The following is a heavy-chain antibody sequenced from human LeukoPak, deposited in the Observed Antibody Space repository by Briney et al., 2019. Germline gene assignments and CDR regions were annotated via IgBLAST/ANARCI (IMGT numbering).Heavy chain of an antibody. CDR1: GYSISSGYY. J-gene: IGHJ6*03. CDR3: ASLTYYDFWSGSYYMDV. D-gene: IGHD3-3*01. CDR2: IYHSGST. Sequence: SETLSLTCAVSGYSISSGYYWGWIRQPPGKGLEWIGSIYHSGSTYYNPSLKSRVTISVDTSKNQFSLKPSSVTAADTAVYYCASLTYYDFWSGSYYMDVWGKGTTVTVS. V-gene: IGHV4-38-2*01.